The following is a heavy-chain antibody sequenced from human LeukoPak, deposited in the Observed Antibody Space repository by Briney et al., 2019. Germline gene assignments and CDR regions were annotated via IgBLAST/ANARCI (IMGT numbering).Heavy chain of an antibody. CDR3: ARAGVWGSYRGSFDY. CDR1: GFTFSSYR. CDR2: ISSSSSTI. Sequence: GGSLRLSCAASGFTFSSYRMTWVRQAPGKGLEWVSYISSSSSTIYYADSVKGRFIISRDNAKNSLYLQMNSLRDENTAVYYCARAGVWGSYRGSFDYWGQGTLVTVSS. V-gene: IGHV3-48*02. D-gene: IGHD3-16*02. J-gene: IGHJ4*02.